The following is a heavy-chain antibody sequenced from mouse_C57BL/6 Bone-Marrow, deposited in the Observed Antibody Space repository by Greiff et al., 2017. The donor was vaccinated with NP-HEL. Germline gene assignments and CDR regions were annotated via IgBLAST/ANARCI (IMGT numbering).Heavy chain of an antibody. Sequence: QVHVKQPGAELVMPGASVKLSCKASGYTFTSYWMHWVKQRPGQGLEWIGRIHPSDSDTNYNQKFKGKATLTVDKSSSTAYMQLSSLTSEDSAVYYCATGGTWYFDVWGTGTTVTVSS. V-gene: IGHV1-74*01. CDR1: GYTFTSYW. D-gene: IGHD2-14*01. CDR2: IHPSDSDT. J-gene: IGHJ1*03. CDR3: ATGGTWYFDV.